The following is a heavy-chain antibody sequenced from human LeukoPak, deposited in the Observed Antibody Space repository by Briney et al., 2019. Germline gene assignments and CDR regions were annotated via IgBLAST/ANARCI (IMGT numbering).Heavy chain of an antibody. V-gene: IGHV4-4*07. CDR1: GGSISSYY. D-gene: IGHD1-26*01. CDR3: ARDAYSGSYYFDY. CDR2: ICSSGST. Sequence: KPSETLSLTCTVSGGSISSYYWSWIRQPAGKGLEWIGRICSSGSTNHNPSLKSRVTMSVDTSKNQFSLKLSSVTAADTAVYYCARDAYSGSYYFDYWGQGTLVTVSS. J-gene: IGHJ4*02.